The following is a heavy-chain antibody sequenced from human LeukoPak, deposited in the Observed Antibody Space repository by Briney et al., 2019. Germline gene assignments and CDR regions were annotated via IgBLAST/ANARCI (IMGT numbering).Heavy chain of an antibody. J-gene: IGHJ4*02. V-gene: IGHV3-21*06. CDR1: GFTFSSYG. Sequence: KPGGSLRLSCAASGFTFSSYGMSWVRQAPGKGLEWVSAISGSGGSTYYADSVKGRFTISRDNAKNSVYLQMDSLRAEDTAVYYCARGPTNGQAFDYWGQGTLVSVSS. CDR3: ARGPTNGQAFDY. D-gene: IGHD2-8*01. CDR2: ISGSGGST.